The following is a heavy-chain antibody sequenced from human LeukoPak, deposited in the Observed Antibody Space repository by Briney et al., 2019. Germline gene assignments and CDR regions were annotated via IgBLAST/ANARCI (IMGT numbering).Heavy chain of an antibody. D-gene: IGHD5-18*01. Sequence: PGGSLRLSCAASGFTVSSNYMSWVRQAPGKGLEWVSVIYSGGSTYYADSVKGRFTISRDNSKNTLYLQMNSLRAEDTAVYYCARGGGYSYGYPSNWFDPWGQGTLVTVSS. V-gene: IGHV3-66*01. J-gene: IGHJ5*02. CDR1: GFTVSSNY. CDR3: ARGGGYSYGYPSNWFDP. CDR2: IYSGGST.